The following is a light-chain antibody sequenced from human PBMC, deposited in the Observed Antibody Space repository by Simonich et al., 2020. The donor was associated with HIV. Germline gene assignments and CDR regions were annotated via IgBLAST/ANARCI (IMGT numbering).Light chain of an antibody. J-gene: IGKJ1*01. CDR2: WAS. CDR1: RNILYNSNNKNY. V-gene: IGKV4-1*01. CDR3: QQYYTTPPT. Sequence: DIVMTQSPDSLAVSLGERATINCKSSRNILYNSNNKNYLAWYQQKPGQPPNILIYWASTRESGVPDRFSASGSGTDFTLTISSLQAEDVAVYYCQQYYTTPPTFGQGTKVEIK.